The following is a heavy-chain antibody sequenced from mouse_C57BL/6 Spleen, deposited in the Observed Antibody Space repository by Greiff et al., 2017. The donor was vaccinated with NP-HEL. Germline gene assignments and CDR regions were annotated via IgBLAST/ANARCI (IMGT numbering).Heavy chain of an antibody. V-gene: IGHV1-7*01. Sequence: QVQLQQSGAELAKPGASVKLSCKASGYTFTSYWMHWVKQRPGQGLEWIGYINPSSGYTKYNQKFKDKATLTADKSSSTAYMQLSSLTYEDSAVYYCARNDYDYYYAMDYWGQGTSVTVSS. CDR3: ARNDYDYYYAMDY. CDR1: GYTFTSYW. D-gene: IGHD2-4*01. CDR2: INPSSGYT. J-gene: IGHJ4*01.